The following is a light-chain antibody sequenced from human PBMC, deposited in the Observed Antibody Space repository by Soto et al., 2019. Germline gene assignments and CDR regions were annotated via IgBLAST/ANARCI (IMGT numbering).Light chain of an antibody. V-gene: IGLV2-14*01. J-gene: IGLJ1*01. CDR2: XXX. CDR1: SSDIGGYNF. CDR3: XXXXXXXXXX. Sequence: QSALTQPASVSGSPGQSITISCTGTSSDIGGYNFVSWYQHHPGXXPXXXXXXXXXXXSGVSSRFSGSKSGNTASLTISGXXXXXXXXXXXXXXXXXXXXXXXTXXKLXVL.